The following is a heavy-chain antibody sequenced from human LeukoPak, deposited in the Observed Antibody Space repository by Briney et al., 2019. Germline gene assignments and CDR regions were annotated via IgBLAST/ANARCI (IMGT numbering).Heavy chain of an antibody. Sequence: WASVKVSCKASGGTFSSYAISWVRQAPGQGLEWMGGIIPIFGTANYAQKFQGRVTITADESTSTAYMELSSLRSEDTAVYYCARDFIAVAGRGYVYWGQGTLVTVSS. CDR3: ARDFIAVAGRGYVY. J-gene: IGHJ4*02. D-gene: IGHD6-19*01. CDR1: GGTFSSYA. V-gene: IGHV1-69*13. CDR2: IIPIFGTA.